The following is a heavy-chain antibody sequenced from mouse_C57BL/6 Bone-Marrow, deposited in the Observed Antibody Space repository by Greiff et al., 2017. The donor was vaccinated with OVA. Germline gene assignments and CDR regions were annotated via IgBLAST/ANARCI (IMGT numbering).Heavy chain of an antibody. Sequence: VKVEESLGGLVKPRGSLKLSCAASGFTFSSYAMSWVRQTPEKRLEWGATISDGGSYTYYPDKVKGRFTISRDNAKNNLYLHMSHLKSEDTAMYYCEKDYGKKKDFDCWGQGTTLTVSS. J-gene: IGHJ2*01. CDR3: EKDYGKKKDFDC. V-gene: IGHV5-4*01. CDR1: GFTFSSYA. CDR2: ISDGGSYT. D-gene: IGHD1-1*02.